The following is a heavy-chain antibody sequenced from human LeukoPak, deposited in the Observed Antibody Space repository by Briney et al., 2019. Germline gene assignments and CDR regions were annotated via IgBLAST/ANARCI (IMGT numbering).Heavy chain of an antibody. Sequence: PSETPSLTCTVSGGSISSYYWNWIRQPPGRGLEYIGYIYFSGSTNYNPSLKSRVTISVDTSKNQFSLKLSSVTAADTAVYYCARVDCSSTSCFVDYWGQGTLVTISS. CDR1: GGSISSYY. J-gene: IGHJ4*02. CDR3: ARVDCSSTSCFVDY. V-gene: IGHV4-59*01. CDR2: IYFSGST. D-gene: IGHD2-2*01.